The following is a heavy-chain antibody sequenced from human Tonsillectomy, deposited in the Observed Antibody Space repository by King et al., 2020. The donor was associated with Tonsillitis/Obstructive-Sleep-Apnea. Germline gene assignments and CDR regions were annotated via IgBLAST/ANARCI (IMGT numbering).Heavy chain of an antibody. Sequence: VQLVESGGGLIQPGGSLRLSCAASGFTVSSNYMSWVRQAPGKGLEWVSVIYSGGSTYYADSVKGRFTISRDNSKNTLYLQMNSLRAEDTAVYYCARVYYDSSGDTGAFLDDWGQGTLVTVSS. V-gene: IGHV3-53*01. CDR1: GFTVSSNY. J-gene: IGHJ4*02. D-gene: IGHD3-22*01. CDR3: ARVYYDSSGDTGAFLDD. CDR2: IYSGGST.